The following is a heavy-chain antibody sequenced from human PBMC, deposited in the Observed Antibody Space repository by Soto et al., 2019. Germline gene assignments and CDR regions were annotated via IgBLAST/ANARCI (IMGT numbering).Heavy chain of an antibody. CDR2: IWYDGSNK. CDR3: ARESGALTVTRYNWFDP. D-gene: IGHD4-4*01. CDR1: GFTFSSYG. J-gene: IGHJ5*02. V-gene: IGHV3-33*01. Sequence: QVQLVESGGGVVQPGRSLRLSCAASGFTFSSYGMHWVRQAPGKGLDWVAVIWYDGSNKYYADSVKGRFTISRDNSKNTLSLKMNSLRAEDTAVYYCARESGALTVTRYNWFDPWGQGTLVTVSS.